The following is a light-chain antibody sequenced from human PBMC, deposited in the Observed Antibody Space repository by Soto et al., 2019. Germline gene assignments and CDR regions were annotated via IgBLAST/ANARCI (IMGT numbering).Light chain of an antibody. CDR1: QSLLSSNGKNY. J-gene: IGKJ5*01. CDR2: LAS. CDR3: LRALQTPPT. V-gene: IGKV2-28*01. Sequence: DIVMTQPPLSLPVTPGEPASISCRSSQSLLSSNGKNYLNWYLQKPGQSPQLLIYLASTRASGVPDKVSGSGSGTDFTLKINRVEAEDVGVYYCLRALQTPPTFGQGTRLEIK.